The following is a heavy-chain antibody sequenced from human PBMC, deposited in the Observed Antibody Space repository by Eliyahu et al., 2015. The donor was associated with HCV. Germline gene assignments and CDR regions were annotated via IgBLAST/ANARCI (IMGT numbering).Heavy chain of an antibody. CDR1: GGSFSGYY. CDR3: ARGRTPYGSGSYYNY. V-gene: IGHV4-34*01. CDR2: INHSGST. D-gene: IGHD3-10*01. Sequence: QVQLQQWGAGLLKPSETLSLTCAVYGGSFSGYYWSWIRQPPGKGLEXIGEINHSGSTNYNPSLKSRVTISVXTSKNQFSLKLSSVTAADTAVYYCARGRTPYGSGSYYNYWGQGTLVTVSS. J-gene: IGHJ4*02.